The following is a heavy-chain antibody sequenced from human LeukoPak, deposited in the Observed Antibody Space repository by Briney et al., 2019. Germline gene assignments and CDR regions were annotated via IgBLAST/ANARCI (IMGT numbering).Heavy chain of an antibody. Sequence: GGSLRLSCAASGFTFSSYAMSWVRQAPGKGLEWVSAISGSGGSTYYADSVKGRFTISRDNSKNTLYLQMNRLRAEDTAVYYCAKNKRTTVKTGVYFDYWAQETLVPVSS. V-gene: IGHV3-23*01. CDR2: ISGSGGST. D-gene: IGHD4-17*01. J-gene: IGHJ4*02. CDR3: AKNKRTTVKTGVYFDY. CDR1: GFTFSSYA.